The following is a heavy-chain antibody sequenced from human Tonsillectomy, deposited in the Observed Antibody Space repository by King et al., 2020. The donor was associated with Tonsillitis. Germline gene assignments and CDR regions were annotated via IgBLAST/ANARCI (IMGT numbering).Heavy chain of an antibody. CDR1: GFTFSSYG. J-gene: IGHJ4*02. D-gene: IGHD2-2*01. V-gene: IGHV3-33*01. CDR2: IWYDGSNK. CDR3: AIAYCSRTSSYGYFSY. Sequence: VQLVESGGGVVQPGRSLRLSCAAPGFTFSSYGMHWVRQAPGKGLEWVAVIWYDGSNKYYADSVKGRFTISRDNSKNTLYLQLKSLRAEYTAVYYCAIAYCSRTSSYGYFSYWGPGTLVTASS.